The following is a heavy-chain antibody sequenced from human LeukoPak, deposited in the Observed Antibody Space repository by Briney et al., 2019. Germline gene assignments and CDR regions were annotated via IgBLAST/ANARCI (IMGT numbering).Heavy chain of an antibody. Sequence: SETLSLTCTVSGCSISSYYWRWFRQPPGRGLEWVGYIYYSGSTHYNPSLKSRVTTSVDTSKNQVSLKLSSVTAADTAVYYCASEMATRVRYFDLWGRGTLVTVSS. D-gene: IGHD5-24*01. CDR1: GCSISSYY. V-gene: IGHV4-59*08. CDR3: ASEMATRVRYFDL. J-gene: IGHJ2*01. CDR2: IYYSGST.